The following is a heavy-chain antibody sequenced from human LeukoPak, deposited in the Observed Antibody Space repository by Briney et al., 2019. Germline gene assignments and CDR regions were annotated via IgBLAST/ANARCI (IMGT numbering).Heavy chain of an antibody. Sequence: PSETLSLTCTVSGGSISRSSYYWDWVRQPPGKGLEWIGSFSYSGSTYYNPSPKSRVTISVDTSKNQFSLKLRSVTAADTAVYYCARHFPGGNLEYFDYWGQGTLVTVSS. CDR2: FSYSGST. J-gene: IGHJ4*02. D-gene: IGHD4-23*01. CDR3: ARHFPGGNLEYFDY. CDR1: GGSISRSSYY. V-gene: IGHV4-39*01.